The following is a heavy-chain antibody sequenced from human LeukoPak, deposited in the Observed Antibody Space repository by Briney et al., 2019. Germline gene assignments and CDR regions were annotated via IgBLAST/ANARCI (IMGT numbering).Heavy chain of an antibody. J-gene: IGHJ4*02. D-gene: IGHD2-8*01. CDR3: ARAQGPNLIMTY. CDR2: INHSGST. V-gene: IGHV4-34*01. CDR1: GGSFSGYY. Sequence: SETLSLTCAVYGGSFSGYYWSWIRQPPGKGLEWIGEINHSGSTNYNPSPKSRVTISVDTSKNQFSLKLSSVTAADTAVYYCARAQGPNLIMTYWGQGTLVTVSS.